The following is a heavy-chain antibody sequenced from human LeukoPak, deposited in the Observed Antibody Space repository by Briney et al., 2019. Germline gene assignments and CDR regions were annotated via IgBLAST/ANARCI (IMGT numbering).Heavy chain of an antibody. CDR1: GFTFSTYS. J-gene: IGHJ5*01. CDR2: ISGDGVGT. CDR3: AGGGDWFDS. D-gene: IGHD3-16*01. Sequence: GGSLRLSCAASGFTFSTYSMTWVRQAPGKGLEWVSAISGDGVGTYYAASVKGRFTISRDTSTNTLYLQMNTLRAEDTAVYYCAGGGDWFDSWGRGTLVTVSS. V-gene: IGHV3-23*01.